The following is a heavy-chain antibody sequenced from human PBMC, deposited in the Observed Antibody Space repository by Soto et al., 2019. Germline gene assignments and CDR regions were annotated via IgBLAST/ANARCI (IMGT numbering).Heavy chain of an antibody. CDR1: GFTVSSNY. Sequence: GGSLRLSCAASGFTVSSNYMSWVRQAPGKGLEWVSVIYSGGSTYYADSVKGRFTISRDNSKNTLYLQMNSLRAEDTAVYYCARNYGGNSYAFDIWGQGTMVTVSS. J-gene: IGHJ3*02. V-gene: IGHV3-66*01. CDR3: ARNYGGNSYAFDI. D-gene: IGHD2-21*02. CDR2: IYSGGST.